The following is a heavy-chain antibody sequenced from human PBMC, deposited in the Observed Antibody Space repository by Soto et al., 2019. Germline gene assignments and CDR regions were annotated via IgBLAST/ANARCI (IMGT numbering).Heavy chain of an antibody. CDR2: IKQDGSEK. V-gene: IGHV3-7*01. Sequence: GGSLRLSCAASGFTFSSYWMSWVRQAPGKGPEWVANIKQDGSEKYYVDSVKGRFTISRDNAKNSLYLQMNSLRAEDTAVYYCARDLEQWLGDYYMDVWGTGTTVTVSS. J-gene: IGHJ6*03. CDR1: GFTFSSYW. CDR3: ARDLEQWLGDYYMDV. D-gene: IGHD6-19*01.